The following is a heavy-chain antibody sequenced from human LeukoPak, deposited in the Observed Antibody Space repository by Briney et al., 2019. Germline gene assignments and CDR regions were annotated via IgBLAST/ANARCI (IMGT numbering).Heavy chain of an antibody. CDR2: ISGSGGST. Sequence: GGSLRLSCAASGFTFSSYTMSWVRQAPGKGLERVSAISGSGGSTYYADSVKGRFTISGDNSKNTLYLQMNSLRAEDTAVYYCAKERRVVRDNFDYWGQGTLVTVSS. V-gene: IGHV3-23*01. CDR1: GFTFSSYT. D-gene: IGHD3-10*01. CDR3: AKERRVVRDNFDY. J-gene: IGHJ4*02.